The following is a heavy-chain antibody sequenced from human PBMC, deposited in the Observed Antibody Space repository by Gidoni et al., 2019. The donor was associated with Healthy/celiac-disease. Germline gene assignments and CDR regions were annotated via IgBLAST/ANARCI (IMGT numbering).Heavy chain of an antibody. CDR1: GGSISSSSYY. D-gene: IGHD4-17*01. CDR2: IYYSGST. J-gene: IGHJ6*02. CDR3: ARQYGDYQNYYYYYGMDV. V-gene: IGHV4-39*01. Sequence: QLQLQESGPGLVKPSETLSLTCTVFGGSISSSSYYWGWIRQPPGKGLEWIGSIYYSGSTYYNPSLKSRVTISVDTSKNQFSLKLSSVTAADTAVYYCARQYGDYQNYYYYYGMDVWGQGTTVTVSS.